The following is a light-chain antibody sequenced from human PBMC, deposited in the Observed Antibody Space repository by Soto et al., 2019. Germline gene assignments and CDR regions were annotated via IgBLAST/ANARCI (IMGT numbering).Light chain of an antibody. V-gene: IGLV2-8*01. Sequence: QSALTQPPSASLSPGQSVTISCTGTKNDIGVYDFVSWYQHHPGKAPRLIIYEVVQRPSGVPDRFSGSKSGNTASLTVSGLQAADEADYFCKSYAGSNTYVFGRGTKVTVL. CDR1: KNDIGVYDF. J-gene: IGLJ1*01. CDR3: KSYAGSNTYV. CDR2: EVV.